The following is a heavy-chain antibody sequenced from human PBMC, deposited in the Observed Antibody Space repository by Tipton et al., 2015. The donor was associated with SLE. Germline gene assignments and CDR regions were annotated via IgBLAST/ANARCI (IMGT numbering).Heavy chain of an antibody. CDR3: ARGGPSSGWSDAFDI. CDR2: IYYSGST. V-gene: IGHV4-59*01. Sequence: TLSLTCTVSGGSISSYYWSWIRQPPGKGLEWIGYIYYSGSTNYNPSLKSRVTISVDTSKNQFSLKLSSVTAADTAVYYCARGGPSSGWSDAFDIWGQGTMVTVSS. J-gene: IGHJ3*02. D-gene: IGHD6-19*01. CDR1: GGSISSYY.